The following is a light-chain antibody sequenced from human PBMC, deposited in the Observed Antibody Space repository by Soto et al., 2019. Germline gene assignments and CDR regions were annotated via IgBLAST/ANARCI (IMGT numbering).Light chain of an antibody. V-gene: IGKV3-15*01. CDR2: GAS. Sequence: EIVMTQSPATLSVSPGERATLSCGASQSVSRNLAWYQQKPGQAPRLLIYGASTRATGIPARFSGSGSGTEFTLTISSLQSEDCAIYFCQQYNDWPPWTFGQGTKVDIK. CDR3: QQYNDWPPWT. J-gene: IGKJ1*01. CDR1: QSVSRN.